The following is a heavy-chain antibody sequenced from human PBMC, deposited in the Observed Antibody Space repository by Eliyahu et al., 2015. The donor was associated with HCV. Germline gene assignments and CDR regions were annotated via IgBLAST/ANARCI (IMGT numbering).Heavy chain of an antibody. V-gene: IGHV3-21*01. CDR1: GFXFXSYS. CDR3: ARASGAQGKNYYYYYYMDV. J-gene: IGHJ6*03. CDR2: ISSSSSYI. Sequence: EVQLVESGGGLVKPGGSLRLSCAASGFXFXSYSMNWVRQAPGKGLEWVSSISSSSSYIYYADSVKGRFTISRDNAKNSLYLQMNSLRAEDTAVYYCARASGAQGKNYYYYYYMDVWGKGTTVTVSS. D-gene: IGHD2-8*02.